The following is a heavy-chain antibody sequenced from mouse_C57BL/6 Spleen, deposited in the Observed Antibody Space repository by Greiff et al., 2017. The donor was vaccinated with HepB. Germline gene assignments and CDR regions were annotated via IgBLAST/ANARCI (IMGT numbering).Heavy chain of an antibody. CDR3: ARGGLRRGAMDY. CDR1: GYAFSSYW. Sequence: LQESGAELVKPGASVKISCKASGYAFSSYWMNWVKQRPGKGLEWIGQIYPGDGDTNYNGKFKGKATLTADKSSSTAYMQLSSLTSEDSAVYFCARGGLRRGAMDYWGQGTSVTVSS. V-gene: IGHV1-80*01. CDR2: IYPGDGDT. D-gene: IGHD2-4*01. J-gene: IGHJ4*01.